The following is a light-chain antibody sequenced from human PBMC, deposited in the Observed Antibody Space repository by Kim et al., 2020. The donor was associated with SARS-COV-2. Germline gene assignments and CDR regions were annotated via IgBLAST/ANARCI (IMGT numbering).Light chain of an antibody. V-gene: IGLV1-44*01. CDR1: SSNIGSNP. Sequence: VLTQPPSASETPGHRVTISCSGSSSNIGSNPVDWYQQLPGTAPKLLIYSNNQRPSGVPDRFSGSKSGTSASLAISGLQSEDEADYYCAAWDDSLNGFYVFGTGTKVTVL. CDR3: AAWDDSLNGFYV. CDR2: SNN. J-gene: IGLJ1*01.